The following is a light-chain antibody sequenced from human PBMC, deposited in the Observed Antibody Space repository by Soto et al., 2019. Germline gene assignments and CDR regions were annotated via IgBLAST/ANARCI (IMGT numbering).Light chain of an antibody. Sequence: LTQSPATLSLSPGERATLSCRASQSVGSYLAWYQQKAGQAPSLLIYDASNRAAGIPARFSGSGSETDFTLTISSLEPEDFAVYYCQQRYNWPRTFGQGTKVDIK. J-gene: IGKJ1*01. CDR1: QSVGSY. V-gene: IGKV3-11*01. CDR3: QQRYNWPRT. CDR2: DAS.